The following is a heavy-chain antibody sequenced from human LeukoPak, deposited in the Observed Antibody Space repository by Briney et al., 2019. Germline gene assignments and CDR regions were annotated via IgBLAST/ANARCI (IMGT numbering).Heavy chain of an antibody. D-gene: IGHD6-13*01. V-gene: IGHV3-30-3*01. J-gene: IGHJ4*02. CDR2: ISYDGSSK. Sequence: GRSLRLSCAASGFTFSSYAMHWVRQAPGKGLEWVAVISYDGSSKYYADSVKGRFTISRDNSKNTLYLQMNSLRAEDTAVYYCATPYYSSSFYYFDYWGQGTLVTVSS. CDR1: GFTFSSYA. CDR3: ATPYYSSSFYYFDY.